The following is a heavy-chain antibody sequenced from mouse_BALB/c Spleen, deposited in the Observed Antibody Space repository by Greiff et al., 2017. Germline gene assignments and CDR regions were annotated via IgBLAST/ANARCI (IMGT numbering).Heavy chain of an antibody. CDR3: ARPGMVGGYYGYEGGYAMDY. CDR2: ISNGGGST. Sequence: EVQGVESGGGLVQPGGSLKLSCAASGFTFSSYTMSWVRQTPEKRLEWVAYISNGGGSTYYPDTVKGRFTISRDNAKNTLYLQMSSLKSEDTAMYYCARPGMVGGYYGYEGGYAMDYWGQGTSVTVSS. D-gene: IGHD2-2*01. V-gene: IGHV5-12-2*01. J-gene: IGHJ4*01. CDR1: GFTFSSYT.